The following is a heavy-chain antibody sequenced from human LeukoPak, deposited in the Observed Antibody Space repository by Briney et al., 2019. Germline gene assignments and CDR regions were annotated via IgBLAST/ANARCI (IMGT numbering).Heavy chain of an antibody. CDR1: GFTFRSYA. J-gene: IGHJ4*02. V-gene: IGHV3-23*01. Sequence: GGSLRLSCAASGFTFRSYAMNWVRQAPGKGLEWVSGLSDSGYGRYYADSVKGRFTISRDNSKNTLYLQMNSLRAEDTAVYYCAKDTRGLKPYYFDHWGQGIMVTVSS. D-gene: IGHD3-10*01. CDR2: LSDSGYGR. CDR3: AKDTRGLKPYYFDH.